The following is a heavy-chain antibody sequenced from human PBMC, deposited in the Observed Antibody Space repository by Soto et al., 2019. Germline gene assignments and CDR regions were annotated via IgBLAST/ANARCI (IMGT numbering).Heavy chain of an antibody. CDR3: ARPYSSGWIFDC. J-gene: IGHJ4*02. D-gene: IGHD6-19*01. CDR1: GYSFTNYW. CDR2: IYPDDSDT. Sequence: PGESLKIPCKGSGYSFTNYWIGWVRQMPGKGLEWMGIIYPDDSDTRYSPSFQGQVTISADKSITTAYLQWSSLKASDTAMYYCARPYSSGWIFDCWGQGTLVTVSS. V-gene: IGHV5-51*01.